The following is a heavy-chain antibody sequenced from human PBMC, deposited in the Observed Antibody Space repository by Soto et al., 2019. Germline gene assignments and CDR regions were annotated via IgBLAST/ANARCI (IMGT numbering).Heavy chain of an antibody. V-gene: IGHV4-30-2*01. CDR2: IYHSGST. D-gene: IGHD2-2*01. CDR1: GGSISSGGYS. Sequence: QLQLQESGSGLVKPSQTLSLTCAVSGGSISSGGYSWSWIRQPPGKGLEWIGYIYHSGSTYYNPSFKRRGTLSVSRSKNQFSLKLSSVTAADTAVYYCARDGYHCSSTSCPPTWFDPWGQGTLVTVSS. CDR3: ARDGYHCSSTSCPPTWFDP. J-gene: IGHJ5*02.